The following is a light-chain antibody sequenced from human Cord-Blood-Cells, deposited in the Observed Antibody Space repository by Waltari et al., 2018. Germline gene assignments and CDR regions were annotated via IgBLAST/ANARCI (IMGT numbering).Light chain of an antibody. CDR1: KLGDTY. J-gene: IGLJ2*01. CDR2: QDS. V-gene: IGLV3-1*01. CDR3: QAWDSSTDVV. Sequence: SYELTQPPSVAVSPGQTASITCSGDKLGDTYACRYQQKPGQSPVLVIYQDSKRPSGIPERFSGSNSGNTATLTISGTQAMDEADYYCQAWDSSTDVVFGGGTKLTVL.